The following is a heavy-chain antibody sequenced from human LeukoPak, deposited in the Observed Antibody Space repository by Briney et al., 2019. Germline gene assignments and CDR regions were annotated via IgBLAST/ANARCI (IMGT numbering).Heavy chain of an antibody. J-gene: IGHJ4*02. Sequence: ASVKVSCKASGYPFPSYGISWVRQAPGQGLEWMGWISAYNGNTKYAQKLQDRVTVATDRSTSTAYMELRSLRSDDTAVYYCARDSGALAVGATNDYWGQGTLVTVSS. CDR3: ARDSGALAVGATNDY. V-gene: IGHV1-18*01. D-gene: IGHD1-26*01. CDR2: ISAYNGNT. CDR1: GYPFPSYG.